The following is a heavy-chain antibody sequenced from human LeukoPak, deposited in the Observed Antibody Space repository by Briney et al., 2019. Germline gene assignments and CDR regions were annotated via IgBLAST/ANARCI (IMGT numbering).Heavy chain of an antibody. CDR2: IYYSGST. CDR1: GGSMSRYY. J-gene: IGHJ4*02. D-gene: IGHD5-18*01. CDR3: ARLVDTAMDYASYYFDY. V-gene: IGHV4-59*08. Sequence: SETLSLTCTVSGGSMSRYYWTWIRQSPGKELEWIGYIYYSGSTHYNPSLKSRVTISVDTSKNQFSLKLSSVTAADTAVYYCARLVDTAMDYASYYFDYWGQGTLVTVSS.